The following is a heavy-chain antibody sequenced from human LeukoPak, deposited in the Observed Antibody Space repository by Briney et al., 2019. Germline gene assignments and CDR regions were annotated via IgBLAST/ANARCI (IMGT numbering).Heavy chain of an antibody. J-gene: IGHJ4*02. CDR2: ISGGSGTI. Sequence: GGSLRLSCGASGFTFGNYAMRWVRQAPGKGLEWVSSISGGSGTINYADSVKGRFIISRDNSKNTLYLQMNSVRAEDSSIYHCAKERQGYSYGYGTVDYWGQGTLVTVSS. CDR1: GFTFGNYA. CDR3: AKERQGYSYGYGTVDY. D-gene: IGHD5-18*01. V-gene: IGHV3-23*01.